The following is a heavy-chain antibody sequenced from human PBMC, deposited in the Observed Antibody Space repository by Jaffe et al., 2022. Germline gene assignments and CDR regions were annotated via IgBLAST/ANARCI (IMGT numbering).Heavy chain of an antibody. D-gene: IGHD6-19*01. CDR1: GGSFSGYY. V-gene: IGHV4-34*01. J-gene: IGHJ4*02. CDR2: INHSGST. CDR3: ARSWVAVSYYFDY. Sequence: QVQLQQWGAGLLKPSETLSLTCAVYGGSFSGYYWSWIRQPPGKGLEWIGEINHSGSTNYNPSLKSRVTISVDTSKNQFSLKLSSVTAADTAVYYCARSWVAVSYYFDYWGQGTLVTVSS.